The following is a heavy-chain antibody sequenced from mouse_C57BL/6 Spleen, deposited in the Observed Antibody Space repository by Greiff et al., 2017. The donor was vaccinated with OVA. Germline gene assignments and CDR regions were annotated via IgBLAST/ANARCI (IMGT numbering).Heavy chain of an antibody. Sequence: QVQLKQPGAELVKPGASVKLSCKASGYTFTSYWMHWVKQRPGQGLEWIGMIHPNSGSTNYNEKFKSKATLTVDKSSSTAYMQLSSLTSEDSAVYYCAPITTVVAYYFDYWGQGTTLTVSS. V-gene: IGHV1-64*01. J-gene: IGHJ2*01. D-gene: IGHD1-1*01. CDR3: APITTVVAYYFDY. CDR2: IHPNSGST. CDR1: GYTFTSYW.